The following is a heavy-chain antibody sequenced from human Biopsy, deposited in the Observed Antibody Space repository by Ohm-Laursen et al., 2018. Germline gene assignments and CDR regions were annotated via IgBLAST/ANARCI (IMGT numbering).Heavy chain of an antibody. V-gene: IGHV1-2*02. CDR3: ARDPRYGYGSYFDY. Sequence: GASVKVSCKASAYSFGDHRIHWVRQAPGQGLEWMGWINPNSGVTNYAQRFQGRVTMTRDTSISTAYMELSRLRSDDTAVYYCARDPRYGYGSYFDYWGQGTLVAVSS. CDR2: INPNSGVT. J-gene: IGHJ4*02. CDR1: AYSFGDHR. D-gene: IGHD3-10*01.